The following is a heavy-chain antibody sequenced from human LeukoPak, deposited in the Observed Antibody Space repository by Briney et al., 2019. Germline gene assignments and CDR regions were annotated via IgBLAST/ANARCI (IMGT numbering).Heavy chain of an antibody. Sequence: GASVKVSCKASGGTFSSYAISWVRQAPGQGLEWMGGIIPIFGTANYAQKFQGRVTITTDESTSTAYMELSSLRSEDTAVYYCASVVAESHAFDIWGQGTMVTVSS. V-gene: IGHV1-69*05. CDR2: IIPIFGTA. D-gene: IGHD3-10*01. CDR1: GGTFSSYA. CDR3: ASVVAESHAFDI. J-gene: IGHJ3*02.